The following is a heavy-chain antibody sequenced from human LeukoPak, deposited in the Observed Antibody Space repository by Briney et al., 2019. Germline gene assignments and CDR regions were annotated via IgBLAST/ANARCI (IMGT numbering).Heavy chain of an antibody. V-gene: IGHV4-34*01. Sequence: SETLSLTCAVYGVSFNDYSWSWIRQPPGKGLEWIGEIDHSGSTNYNPSLQSRVTISVDTSKNQFSLKLSSVTAADTAVYYCAIKDGYKNAFDIWGQGTTVTVSS. J-gene: IGHJ3*02. CDR1: GVSFNDYS. D-gene: IGHD5-24*01. CDR2: IDHSGST. CDR3: AIKDGYKNAFDI.